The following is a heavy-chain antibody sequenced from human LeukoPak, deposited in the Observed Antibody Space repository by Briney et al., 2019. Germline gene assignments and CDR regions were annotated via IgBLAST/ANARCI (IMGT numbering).Heavy chain of an antibody. J-gene: IGHJ4*02. CDR1: GFTFSSYA. CDR3: AKEGAYCGRDCSGVFDY. CDR2: ISNRGGTT. V-gene: IGHV3-23*01. D-gene: IGHD2-21*02. Sequence: GGSLRLSCAASGFTFSSYAMYWVRQAPGKGLEWVSVISNRGGTTYYADSVKGRFTISRDNSKSTLYLQMNSLRAEDTAVYYCAKEGAYCGRDCSGVFDYWGQGTHVTVSS.